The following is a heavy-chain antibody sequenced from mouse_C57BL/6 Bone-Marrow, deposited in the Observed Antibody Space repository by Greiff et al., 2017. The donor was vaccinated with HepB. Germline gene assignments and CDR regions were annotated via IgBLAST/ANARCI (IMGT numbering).Heavy chain of an antibody. V-gene: IGHV5-6*01. D-gene: IGHD1-1*01. Sequence: EVKVVESGGDLVKPGGSLKLSCAASGFTFSSYGMSWVRQTPDKRLEWVATISSGGSYTYYPDSVKGRFTISRDNAKNTLYLQMSSLKSEDTAMYYCARGGGSSFWYFDVWGTGTTVTVSS. CDR3: ARGGGSSFWYFDV. J-gene: IGHJ1*03. CDR2: ISSGGSYT. CDR1: GFTFSSYG.